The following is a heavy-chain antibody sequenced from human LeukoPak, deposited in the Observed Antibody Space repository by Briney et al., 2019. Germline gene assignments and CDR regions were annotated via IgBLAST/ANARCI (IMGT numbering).Heavy chain of an antibody. D-gene: IGHD3-22*01. CDR2: ISAYNGNT. CDR3: ARNLRNYYDSSGPGDY. V-gene: IGHV1-18*01. CDR1: GYTFTSYG. J-gene: IGHJ4*02. Sequence: ASVKVSCKASGYTFTSYGISWVRQAPGQGLEWMGWISAYNGNTNYAQKLQGRVTMTTDTSPSTAYMEPRSLRSDDTAVYYCARNLRNYYDSSGPGDYWGQGTLVTVSS.